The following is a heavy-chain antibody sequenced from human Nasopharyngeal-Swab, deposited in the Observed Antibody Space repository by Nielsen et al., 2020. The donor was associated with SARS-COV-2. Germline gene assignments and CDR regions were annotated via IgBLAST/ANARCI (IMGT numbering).Heavy chain of an antibody. Sequence: WVRQAPGQGLEWMGGIIPTFGTANYAQKFQGRVTITADESTSTAYMELSSLRSEDTAVYYCASDNMVQGVYYYYGMDVWGQGTTVTVSS. J-gene: IGHJ6*02. D-gene: IGHD3-10*01. CDR3: ASDNMVQGVYYYYGMDV. V-gene: IGHV1-69*01. CDR2: IIPTFGTA.